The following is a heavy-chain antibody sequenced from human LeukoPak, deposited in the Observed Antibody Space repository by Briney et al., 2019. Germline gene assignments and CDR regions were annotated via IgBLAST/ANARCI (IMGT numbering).Heavy chain of an antibody. Sequence: ASVKVSCKASGYTFTDYYMHWLRQAPGQGLEWMGWMHPNSGGTNYAQKFQGRVTMTRDTSISTAYMDLSSLRSDDTAVYYCARRTTISGVAIIDIWGQGTMVTVSS. CDR3: ARRTTISGVAIIDI. CDR2: MHPNSGGT. V-gene: IGHV1-2*02. J-gene: IGHJ3*02. CDR1: GYTFTDYY. D-gene: IGHD3-3*01.